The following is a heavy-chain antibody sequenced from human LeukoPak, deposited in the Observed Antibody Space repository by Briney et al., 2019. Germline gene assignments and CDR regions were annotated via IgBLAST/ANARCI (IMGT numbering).Heavy chain of an antibody. D-gene: IGHD1-1*01. CDR3: ARSFHNWIFDY. CDR2: IKPNSGAT. J-gene: IGHJ4*02. V-gene: IGHV1-2*02. CDR1: GYTFTDKS. Sequence: APVKVCCKASGYTFTDKSLHWVRQAPGQGLEWMGVIKPNSGATQYAQKFQGRATMTRATSISTAYMDLSSLTSDDTAVYYCARSFHNWIFDYWGLGTLVTVYS.